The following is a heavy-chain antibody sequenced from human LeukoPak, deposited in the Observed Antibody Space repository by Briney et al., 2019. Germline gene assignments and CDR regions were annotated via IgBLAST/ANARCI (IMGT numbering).Heavy chain of an antibody. J-gene: IGHJ3*02. V-gene: IGHV1-18*01. CDR2: ISAYNGNT. CDR1: GYTFTNYG. D-gene: IGHD6-13*01. Sequence: ASVKVSCKASGYTFTNYGITWGQQAPGQGLEWMGWISAYNGNTNYAQKLQGRVTMTTDTSTSTAYMELRSLRSDDTAVYYCARGSWFDAFDIWVQGTMVTVSS. CDR3: ARGSWFDAFDI.